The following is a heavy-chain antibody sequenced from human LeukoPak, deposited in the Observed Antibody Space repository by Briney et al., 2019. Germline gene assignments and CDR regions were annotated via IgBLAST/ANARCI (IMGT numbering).Heavy chain of an antibody. Sequence: PSETLSLTCTVSGGFIGSSSYYWGWIRQPPGKGLEWIGCIYYSGSTYYNPSLKSRVTISVDPSKNQFSLKLSSVTAADTDVYYCARKLAAAAEDDVFDIWGEGRMVTVS. CDR3: ARKLAAAAEDDVFDI. J-gene: IGHJ3*02. D-gene: IGHD6-13*01. CDR1: GGFIGSSSYY. V-gene: IGHV4-39*07. CDR2: IYYSGST.